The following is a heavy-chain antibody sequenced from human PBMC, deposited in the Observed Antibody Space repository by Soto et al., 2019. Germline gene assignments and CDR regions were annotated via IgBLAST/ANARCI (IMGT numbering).Heavy chain of an antibody. J-gene: IGHJ6*02. V-gene: IGHV4-61*01. CDR1: GGSVSSGSYY. CDR2: IYYSGST. CDR3: ARGDFWSGYYDYYYYYGMDV. D-gene: IGHD3-3*01. Sequence: PSETLSLTCTVSGGSVSSGSYYWSWIRQPPGKGLEWIGYIYYSGSTNYNPPLKSRVTISVDTSKNQFSLKLSSVTAADTAVYYCARGDFWSGYYDYYYYYGMDVWGQGTTVTVSS.